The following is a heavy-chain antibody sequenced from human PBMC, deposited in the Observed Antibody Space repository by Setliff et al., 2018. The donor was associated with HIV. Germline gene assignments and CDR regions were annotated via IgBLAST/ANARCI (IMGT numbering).Heavy chain of an antibody. V-gene: IGHV4-39*01. CDR3: AKNTPSIINYPYYYYMDV. J-gene: IGHJ6*03. CDR1: GGSISNNNYY. CDR2: IYYSGAT. D-gene: IGHD1-7*01. Sequence: PSETLSLTCTVSGGSISNNNYYWGWIRQPPGKGLEWIGSIYYSGATYYKPSLKSRLTIAIDTSKNQFSLKLRSVTAADTALYYCAKNTPSIINYPYYYYMDVWGKGTTVTVSS.